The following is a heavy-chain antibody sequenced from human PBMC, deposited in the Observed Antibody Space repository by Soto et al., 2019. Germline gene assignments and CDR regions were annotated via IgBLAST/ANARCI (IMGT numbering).Heavy chain of an antibody. CDR2: ISGYNGDT. D-gene: IGHD4-4*01. V-gene: IGHV1-18*04. J-gene: IGHJ4*02. CDR1: GYTFTNHG. Sequence: QVQMKQSGGEVKKPGASVKVSCKTSGYTFTNHGVNWVRQAPGQGLEWLGYISGYNGDTDYDHKFQDRFTMSIDKTTNTAVMELRNPRSDDWAVYYDARDVEYSTTLCEHWGQGTPVIV. CDR3: ARDVEYSTTLCEH.